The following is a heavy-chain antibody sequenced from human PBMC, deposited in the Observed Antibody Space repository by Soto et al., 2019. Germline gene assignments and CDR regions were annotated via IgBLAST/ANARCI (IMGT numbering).Heavy chain of an antibody. CDR1: GGTFSSYA. CDR2: IIPIFGTA. Sequence: SVKVSCKASGGTFSSYAISWVRQDPGQGLEWMGGIIPIFGTANYAQKFQGRATITADKSTSTAYKELSSLRSEDTAVYYCARGRYDSSGYYYWGQGTLVTVSS. CDR3: ARGRYDSSGYYY. V-gene: IGHV1-69*06. J-gene: IGHJ4*02. D-gene: IGHD3-22*01.